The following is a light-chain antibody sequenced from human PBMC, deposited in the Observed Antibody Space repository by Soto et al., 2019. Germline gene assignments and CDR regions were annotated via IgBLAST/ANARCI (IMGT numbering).Light chain of an antibody. J-gene: IGKJ2*01. Sequence: DIQMTQSPSSLSASVGDRVTITCRASQSISSYLNWYQQKPGKAPKLLIYAASSLQSGLPSRFSGSGSGTDFTLTISSLQPEDFAAYYCQQSYSNLYTFGQGTKLEIK. CDR3: QQSYSNLYT. V-gene: IGKV1-39*01. CDR1: QSISSY. CDR2: AAS.